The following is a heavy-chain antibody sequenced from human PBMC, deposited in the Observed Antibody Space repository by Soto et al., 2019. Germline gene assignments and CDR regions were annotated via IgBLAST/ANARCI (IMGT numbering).Heavy chain of an antibody. J-gene: IGHJ4*02. V-gene: IGHV3-23*01. CDR2: ISGSGGST. Sequence: EVQLLESGGGLVQPGGSLRLSCAASGFTFSSYAMSCVRQAPGKGLEWVSAISGSGGSTYYADSVKGRFTISRDNSKNTLYLQMNSLRAEDTAVYYCAKGMDIVVVVAVFDYWGQGTLVTVSS. CDR1: GFTFSSYA. CDR3: AKGMDIVVVVAVFDY. D-gene: IGHD2-15*01.